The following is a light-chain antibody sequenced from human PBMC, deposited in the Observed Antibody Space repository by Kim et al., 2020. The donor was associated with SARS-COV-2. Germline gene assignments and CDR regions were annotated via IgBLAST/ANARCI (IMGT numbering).Light chain of an antibody. V-gene: IGKV1-39*01. J-gene: IGKJ4*01. Sequence: AFVGDRVTITCRASQNISRYLNWFQQRPGKAPKVLIYAASGLQSGVPSRFSGSGSGTDFTLTITSLQPEDFATYYCQQSSTTPITFGGGTKVDIK. CDR2: AAS. CDR1: QNISRY. CDR3: QQSSTTPIT.